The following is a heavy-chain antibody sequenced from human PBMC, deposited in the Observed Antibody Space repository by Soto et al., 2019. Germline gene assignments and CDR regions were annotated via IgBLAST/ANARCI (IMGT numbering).Heavy chain of an antibody. CDR2: INHSGST. CDR3: ARDGIVVVPAAIGWCDP. D-gene: IGHD2-2*02. J-gene: IGHJ5*02. Sequence: QVQLQQWGAGLLKPSETLSLTCAVYGGSFSGYYWSWIRQPPGKGLEWIGEINHSGSTNYNPSLKSRVTISVDTSKNQFSLKLSSMTAADTAVYYCARDGIVVVPAAIGWCDPWGQGTLVTVSS. V-gene: IGHV4-34*01. CDR1: GGSFSGYY.